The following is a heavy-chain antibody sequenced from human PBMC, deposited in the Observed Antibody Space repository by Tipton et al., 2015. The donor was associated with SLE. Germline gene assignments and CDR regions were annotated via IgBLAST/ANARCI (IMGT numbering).Heavy chain of an antibody. CDR3: TKVDYGDYYFDY. CDR1: GFTFGDYA. Sequence: FLRLSCTASGFTFGDYAVSWFRQAPGKGLEWVGFIRSKTFGGTTEYAASVKGRFTISRDDSKSIAYLQMSSLKIEDTAVYYCTKVDYGDYYFDYWGQGTLVTVSS. J-gene: IGHJ4*02. V-gene: IGHV3-49*03. D-gene: IGHD4-17*01. CDR2: IRSKTFGGTT.